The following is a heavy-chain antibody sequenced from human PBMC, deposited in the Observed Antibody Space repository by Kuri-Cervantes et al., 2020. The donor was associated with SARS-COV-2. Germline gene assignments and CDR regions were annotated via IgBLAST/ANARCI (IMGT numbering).Heavy chain of an antibody. CDR3: ARDKVQLERPRYDYYYYDMDV. Sequence: GASLKISCAASGFTFSSYGMHWVRQAPGKGLEWVAVISYDGSNKYYADSVKGRFTISRDNSKNTQYLQMNSLRAEDTAVYYCARDKVQLERPRYDYYYYDMDVWGQGTTVTVSS. CDR2: ISYDGSNK. J-gene: IGHJ6*02. D-gene: IGHD1-1*01. CDR1: GFTFSSYG. V-gene: IGHV3-30*03.